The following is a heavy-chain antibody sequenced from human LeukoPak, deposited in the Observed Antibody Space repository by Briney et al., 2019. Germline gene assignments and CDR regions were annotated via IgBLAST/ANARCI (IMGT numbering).Heavy chain of an antibody. CDR2: IKEDGSAT. CDR1: GFTFHTYW. CDR3: ARGGVSYDTSGYCDY. Sequence: GGSLRLSCAASGFTFHTYWMSWVRQPPGKGPEWVANIKEDGSATYYVDSVKGRFTISRDNSKNTLYLQLGSLRAEDMAVYYCARGGVSYDTSGYCDYWGQGTLVTVSS. V-gene: IGHV3-7*01. D-gene: IGHD3-22*01. J-gene: IGHJ4*02.